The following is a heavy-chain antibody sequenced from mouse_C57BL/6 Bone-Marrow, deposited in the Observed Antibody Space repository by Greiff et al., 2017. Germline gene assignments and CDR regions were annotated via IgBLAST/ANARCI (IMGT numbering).Heavy chain of an antibody. CDR2: FYPGDGAT. CDR3: GRVGNYYYGLDY. Sequence: QVQLKESGPELVKPGASVKISCKASGYAFSSSWMNWVKQRPGKGLEWIGRFYPGDGATNYNEKFKGKATLTADKSSSTAYMQISSLTSEDSAVYFCGRVGNYYYGLDYWGQGTTLTVSS. D-gene: IGHD1-1*01. CDR1: GYAFSSSW. V-gene: IGHV1-82*01. J-gene: IGHJ2*01.